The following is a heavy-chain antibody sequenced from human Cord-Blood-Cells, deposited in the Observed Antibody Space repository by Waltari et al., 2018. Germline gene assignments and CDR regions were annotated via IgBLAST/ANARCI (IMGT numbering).Heavy chain of an antibody. J-gene: IGHJ4*02. CDR3: ARSSSIAARGWDY. D-gene: IGHD6-6*01. V-gene: IGHV4-34*01. CDR2: INHSGST. Sequence: QVQLQQWGAGLLKPSETLSLTCAVYGGSFSGYYWSWIRQPPGKGLEWIGEINHSGSTNYNPSLKSRVTISVDTSKNHFSLKLSSVTAADTAVYYCARSSSIAARGWDYWGQGTLVTVSS. CDR1: GGSFSGYY.